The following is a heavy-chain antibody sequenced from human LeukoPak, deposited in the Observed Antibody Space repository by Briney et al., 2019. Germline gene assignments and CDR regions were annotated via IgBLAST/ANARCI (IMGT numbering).Heavy chain of an antibody. D-gene: IGHD3-22*01. J-gene: IGHJ1*01. CDR2: INPSGGST. Sequence: ASVKVSCKASGYTFTSYYMHWVRQAPGQGLEWMGIINPSGGSTSYAQKFQGRVTMTRDTSTSTVYMELSSLRSEDTAVYYCARGWYYDSSGYPTSGYFQHWGQGTLVTASS. V-gene: IGHV1-46*01. CDR3: ARGWYYDSSGYPTSGYFQH. CDR1: GYTFTSYY.